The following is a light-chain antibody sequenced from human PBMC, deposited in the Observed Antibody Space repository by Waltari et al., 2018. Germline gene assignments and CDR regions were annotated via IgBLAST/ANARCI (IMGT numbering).Light chain of an antibody. CDR1: KSITNW. CDR3: QQYDNYWT. J-gene: IGKJ1*01. CDR2: RAS. Sequence: DIQMTQSPSTLSASVGDRVTITCRASKSITNWLAWYQQKPGKAPKLLIYRASNLESGVPSRFNGSGSGTEFTLTFRSLQPDDFATYCCQQYDNYWTFGQGTKVKIK. V-gene: IGKV1-5*03.